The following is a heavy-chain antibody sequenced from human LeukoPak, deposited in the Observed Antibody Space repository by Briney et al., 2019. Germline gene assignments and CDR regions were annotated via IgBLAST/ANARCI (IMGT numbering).Heavy chain of an antibody. CDR3: ARDHPYGDYFGF. Sequence: GGSLRLSCAASGFTFSSYAMSWVRQAPGKGLEWVSLISGSGRPYYADSVKGRFTISRDNSKNTLYLQMNSLRAEDTAVYYCARDHPYGDYFGFWGQGTLVTVSS. V-gene: IGHV3-23*01. CDR2: ISGSGRP. D-gene: IGHD4-17*01. CDR1: GFTFSSYA. J-gene: IGHJ4*02.